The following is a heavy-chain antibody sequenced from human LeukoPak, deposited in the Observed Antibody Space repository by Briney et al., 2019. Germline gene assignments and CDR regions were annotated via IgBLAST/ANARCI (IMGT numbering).Heavy chain of an antibody. D-gene: IGHD1-1*01. V-gene: IGHV4-39*01. CDR3: ARSPWLHDSR. CDR2: ISNGGTT. Sequence: PSQTLSLTCTVSGGSISSGAYHWGWVRQPPGKGLEWIGSISNGGTTYYNPSLKSRVTISTDTPKNQFSLRLSSVTAADTAVYYCARSPWLHDSRWGQGTLVTVSS. J-gene: IGHJ4*02. CDR1: GGSISSGAYH.